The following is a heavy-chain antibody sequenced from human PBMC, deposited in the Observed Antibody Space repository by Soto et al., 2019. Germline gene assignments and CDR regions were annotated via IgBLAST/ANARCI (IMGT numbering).Heavy chain of an antibody. CDR3: ARALGYSSTSRLDL. Sequence: QVQLVQSGAEVEKPGASVKVSCKASGYTFTTYDFNWVRQAPGHGLEWMGWMNPDTGNTGYAQKFQGRDTMTRDTSISTAFMALSGLTAEDTAVYYCARALGYSSTSRLDLWGQGTLVTVSS. CDR2: MNPDTGNT. CDR1: GYTFTTYD. V-gene: IGHV1-8*01. D-gene: IGHD6-19*01. J-gene: IGHJ4*02.